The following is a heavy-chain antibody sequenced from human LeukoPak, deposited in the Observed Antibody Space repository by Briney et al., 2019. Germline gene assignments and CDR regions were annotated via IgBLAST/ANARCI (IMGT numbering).Heavy chain of an antibody. CDR2: IKQDGSEK. J-gene: IGHJ4*02. CDR1: EFTFSSYW. Sequence: GGSLRLSCAASEFTFSSYWMSWVRQAPGKGLEWVASIKQDGSEKYYVDSVKGRVTISRDDSKNTLYLQMNSLRGDDTAVYYCAKDGTSYYYIYYWGQGTLVTVSS. CDR3: AKDGTSYYYIYY. D-gene: IGHD2/OR15-2a*01. V-gene: IGHV3-7*01.